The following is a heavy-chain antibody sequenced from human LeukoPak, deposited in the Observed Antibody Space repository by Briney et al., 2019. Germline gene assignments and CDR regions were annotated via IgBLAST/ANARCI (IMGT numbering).Heavy chain of an antibody. Sequence: GGSLRLSCSASGFTFSSFSMNWVRHAPGKGLEWGSSISSSSSYIYYADSVKGRFTISRDNAKKSLYLQMNSLRAEDTAVYYCARDPAAFWSGYYTKGMNRFDYWGQGTLVTVSS. V-gene: IGHV3-21*01. CDR2: ISSSSSYI. J-gene: IGHJ4*02. CDR3: ARDPAAFWSGYYTKGMNRFDY. D-gene: IGHD3-3*01. CDR1: GFTFSSFS.